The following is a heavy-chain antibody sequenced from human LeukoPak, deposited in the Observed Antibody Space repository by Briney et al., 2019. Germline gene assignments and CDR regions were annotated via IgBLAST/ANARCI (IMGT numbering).Heavy chain of an antibody. CDR1: GYTFIAYY. CDR2: MHPNSGGT. CDR3: ATPSGYSSSWGAFDI. D-gene: IGHD6-13*01. V-gene: IGHV1-2*02. J-gene: IGHJ3*02. Sequence: GASVKVSCKASGYTFIAYYMHWVGQAPGQGLEWMGWMHPNSGGTHYEQKFQGRVTMTRDTSISTAYMEVSRLTSDHTAVYYCATPSGYSSSWGAFDIWGQGTMVTVSS.